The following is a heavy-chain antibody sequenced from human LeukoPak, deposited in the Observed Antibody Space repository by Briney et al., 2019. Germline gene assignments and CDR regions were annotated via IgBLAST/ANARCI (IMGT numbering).Heavy chain of an antibody. V-gene: IGHV1-2*02. J-gene: IGHJ4*02. D-gene: IGHD5-12*01. Sequence: ASVKVSCKASGYTFTGYYMHWVRQAPGQGLEWMGWINPNSGGTNYAQKFQGRVTMTRDTSISTAYMELSRLRSDDTAVYYCARANSGYDILYSSGGDFDYWSQGTLVTVSS. CDR1: GYTFTGYY. CDR2: INPNSGGT. CDR3: ARANSGYDILYSSGGDFDY.